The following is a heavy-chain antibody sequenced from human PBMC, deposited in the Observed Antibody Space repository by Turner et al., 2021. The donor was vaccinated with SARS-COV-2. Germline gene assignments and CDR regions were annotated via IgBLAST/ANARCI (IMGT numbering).Heavy chain of an antibody. J-gene: IGHJ4*02. CDR2: IWYDGSNK. CDR3: ARDSDSSGLLPHFDY. D-gene: IGHD3-22*01. Sequence: QVQLVEFGGGVVQPGRSLRPSCAASGFTFSSYGMHWVRQAPGKGLEWVAVIWYDGSNKYYADSVKSRFTISRDNSKNTLYLQMNSLRAEDTAVYYCARDSDSSGLLPHFDYWGQGTLVTVSS. CDR1: GFTFSSYG. V-gene: IGHV3-33*01.